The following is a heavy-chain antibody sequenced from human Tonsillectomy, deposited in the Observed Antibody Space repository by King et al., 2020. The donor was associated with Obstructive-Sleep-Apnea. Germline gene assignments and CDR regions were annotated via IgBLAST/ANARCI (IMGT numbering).Heavy chain of an antibody. CDR3: AREVIAAAGFDY. CDR2: ISSSSSYI. Sequence: VQLVESGGGLVKPGGSLRLSCAASGFTFSSYSMNWVRQAPGKGLEWVSSISSSSSYIYYADSVKGRFTISRDNAKNSLYLQMNSLRAEDTAVYYCAREVIAAAGFDYWGQGTLVTVSS. V-gene: IGHV3-21*01. D-gene: IGHD6-13*01. J-gene: IGHJ4*02. CDR1: GFTFSSYS.